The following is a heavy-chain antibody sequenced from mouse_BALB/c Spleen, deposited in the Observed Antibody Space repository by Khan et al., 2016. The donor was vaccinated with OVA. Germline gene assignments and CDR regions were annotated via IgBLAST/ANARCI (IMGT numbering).Heavy chain of an antibody. Sequence: VQLKESGPEVVKPGASVKMSCKASGYTFTSYVMHWVQQKPGQGLEWIGYIYPFNDATKFNEKFNGQATLTSDKSYSTAYMELSSLKSEASAVYYCASVRRYYVSFAYWGQGTLVTVSA. D-gene: IGHD1-1*01. V-gene: IGHV1S136*01. CDR1: GYTFTSYV. CDR2: IYPFNDAT. CDR3: ASVRRYYVSFAY. J-gene: IGHJ3*01.